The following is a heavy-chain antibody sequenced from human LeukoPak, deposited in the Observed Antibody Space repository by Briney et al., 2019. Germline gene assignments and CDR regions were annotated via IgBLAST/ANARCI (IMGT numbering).Heavy chain of an antibody. CDR2: INNSGGRT. V-gene: IGHV3-23*01. CDR1: GFTFNNYV. Sequence: GGSLRLSCAASGFTFNNYVMNWVRQAPGKGLEWVSAINNSGGRTYYADSVKGRFTISRDNSKNTLYLRMNSLRAEDTAVYYCAKEYYDSSGYYLYPFDYWGQGTLVTVSS. D-gene: IGHD3-22*01. J-gene: IGHJ4*02. CDR3: AKEYYDSSGYYLYPFDY.